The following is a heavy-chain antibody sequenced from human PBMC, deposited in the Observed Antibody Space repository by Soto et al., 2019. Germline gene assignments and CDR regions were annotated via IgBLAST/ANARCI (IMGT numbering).Heavy chain of an antibody. D-gene: IGHD1-26*01. CDR1: GTTISGGDHY. CDR2: MYYTGKT. V-gene: IGHV4-30-4*01. Sequence: QVQLQESGPGLVKPSQTLSLTCTVSGTTISGGDHYWSWIRQAPGKGLEWIGYMYYTGKTYYNTSLQTRVTLSVGTSKNQFSLNMTSVTAADTAMYFCARVYGRGDYFDFWGRGTLVSVSS. CDR3: ARVYGRGDYFDF. J-gene: IGHJ4*02.